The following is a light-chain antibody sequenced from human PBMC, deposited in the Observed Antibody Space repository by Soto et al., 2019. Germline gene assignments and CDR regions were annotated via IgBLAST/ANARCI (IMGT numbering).Light chain of an antibody. CDR2: AAS. V-gene: IGKV3-20*01. Sequence: EIVLTQSPGTLSLSPGERATLSCRASQSISSSDLAWYQHRPGQAPRLLIYAASSRATGIPVRFSGSGSGTDFTLSISRLEPEDFAVYYCQQYGSSPWTFGQGTRWIS. J-gene: IGKJ1*01. CDR1: QSISSSD. CDR3: QQYGSSPWT.